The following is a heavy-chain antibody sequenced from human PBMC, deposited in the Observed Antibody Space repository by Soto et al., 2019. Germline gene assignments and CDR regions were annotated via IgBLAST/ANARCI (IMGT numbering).Heavy chain of an antibody. D-gene: IGHD4-17*01. Sequence: SVKVSCKASGGTFSSYAISWVRQAPGQGLEWMGGIIPIFGTANYAQKFQGRVTITADESTSTAYMELSSLRSEDTAVYYCARAEGGDAHYYYYYGMDVWRQGTTVTVSS. CDR2: IIPIFGTA. J-gene: IGHJ6*02. CDR1: GGTFSSYA. CDR3: ARAEGGDAHYYYYYGMDV. V-gene: IGHV1-69*13.